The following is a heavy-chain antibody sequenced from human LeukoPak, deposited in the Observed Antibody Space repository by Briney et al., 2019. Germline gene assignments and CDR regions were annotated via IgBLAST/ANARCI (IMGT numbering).Heavy chain of an antibody. CDR2: IYYSGST. CDR1: GGSVSSGSYY. D-gene: IGHD7-27*01. V-gene: IGHV4-61*01. J-gene: IGHJ4*02. CDR3: ARVSLTGDLEDSFDY. Sequence: SETLSLTCTVSGGSVSSGSYYWSWIRQPPGKGLEWIGYIYYSGSTNYNPSLKSRVTISVDTSKNQFSLKLSSVTAADTAVYYCARVSLTGDLEDSFDYWGQGTLVTVSS.